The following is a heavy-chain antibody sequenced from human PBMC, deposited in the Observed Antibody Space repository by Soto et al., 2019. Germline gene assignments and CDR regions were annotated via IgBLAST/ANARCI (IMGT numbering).Heavy chain of an antibody. CDR2: IKQDGSEK. D-gene: IGHD3-10*01. Sequence: GGSLRLSCAASGFTFSSYWMSWVRQAPGKGLEWVANIKQDGSEKYYVDSVKGRFTISRDNAKNSLYLQMNSPRAEDTAVYHCARDGAWFGELSSFHYYYGMDVWGQGTTVTVSS. CDR1: GFTFSSYW. J-gene: IGHJ6*02. CDR3: ARDGAWFGELSSFHYYYGMDV. V-gene: IGHV3-7*01.